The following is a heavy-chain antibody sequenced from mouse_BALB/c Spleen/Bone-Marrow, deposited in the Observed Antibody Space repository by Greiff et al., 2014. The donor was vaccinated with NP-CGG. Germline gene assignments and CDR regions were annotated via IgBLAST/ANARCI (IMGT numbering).Heavy chain of an antibody. CDR2: IYPGDGDT. CDR3: ARGLRAY. Sequence: VQLQQSGAELVRPGSSVKISCKASGYAFSTYWMNWVKQGPGQGLEWIGQIYPGDGDTNYNGKFKGKATLTADKSSSTAYMQLSSLTSEDSAIYFCARGLRAYWGQGTLVTVSA. V-gene: IGHV1-80*01. CDR1: GYAFSTYW. J-gene: IGHJ3*01.